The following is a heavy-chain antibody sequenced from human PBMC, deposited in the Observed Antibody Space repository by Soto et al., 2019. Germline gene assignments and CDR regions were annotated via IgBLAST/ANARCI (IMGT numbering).Heavy chain of an antibody. CDR3: ARVYGDYVFIDY. D-gene: IGHD4-17*01. CDR1: GGSISSGGYY. V-gene: IGHV4-31*03. CDR2: IYYSGST. J-gene: IGHJ4*02. Sequence: SETLSLTCTVSGGSISSGGYYWSWIRQHPGKGLEWIGYIYYSGSTYYNPSLKSRVTISVDTSKNQSSLKLSSVTAADTAVYYCARVYGDYVFIDYWGQGTLVTVSS.